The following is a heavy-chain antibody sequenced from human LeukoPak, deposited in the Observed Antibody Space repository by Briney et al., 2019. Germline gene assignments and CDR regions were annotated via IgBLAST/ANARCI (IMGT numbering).Heavy chain of an antibody. CDR3: VLYGLGSPH. V-gene: IGHV3-7*01. J-gene: IGHJ4*02. CDR1: GFTFSSHW. CDR2: IMQDGSEK. Sequence: GGSLRLSCIASGFTFSSHWMNWVRQAPGKGLEWVANIMQDGSEKYYVDSVKGRFIISRDNAKNTLYLRMNGLRAEDTAVYYCVLYGLGSPHWGQGTLVTVSS. D-gene: IGHD3-10*01.